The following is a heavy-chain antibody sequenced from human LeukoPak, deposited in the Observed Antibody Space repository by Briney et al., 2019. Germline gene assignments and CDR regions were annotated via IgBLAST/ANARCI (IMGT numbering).Heavy chain of an antibody. CDR1: GFNFSTYA. J-gene: IGHJ4*02. CDR3: AKVGGSIYYDSSGYKYYFDH. D-gene: IGHD3-22*01. V-gene: IGHV3-23*01. Sequence: GGSLRLSCAASGFNFSTYAMRWVRQAPGKGLEWASVICGSGASTYYADSVKGRFTISRDNSKNTLYLQMNSLRAEDTAVYYCAKVGGSIYYDSSGYKYYFDHWGQGTLVTVSS. CDR2: ICGSGAST.